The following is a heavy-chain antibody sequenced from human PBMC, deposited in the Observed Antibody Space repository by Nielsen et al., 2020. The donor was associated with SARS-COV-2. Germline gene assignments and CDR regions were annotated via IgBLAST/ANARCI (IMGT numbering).Heavy chain of an antibody. CDR1: GFTFSSYS. J-gene: IGHJ4*02. Sequence: GGSLRLSCAASGFTFSSYSMNWVRQAPGKGLEWVSSISISSSSFYYTDSVRGRFTISRDNSKNTLYLQMNSLRAEDTAVYYCAKSTVVTTYYFDYWGQGTLVTVSS. D-gene: IGHD4-23*01. CDR3: AKSTVVTTYYFDY. V-gene: IGHV3-21*04. CDR2: ISISSSSF.